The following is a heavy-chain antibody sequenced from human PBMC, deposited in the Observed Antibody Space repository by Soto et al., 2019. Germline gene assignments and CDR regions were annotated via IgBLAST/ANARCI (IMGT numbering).Heavy chain of an antibody. J-gene: IGHJ4*02. Sequence: QPGGSLRLSCAASGFTFSNSAMHWVRQAPGKGLEWVAVISFDGNNKYYVDSVKGRFTISRDNSKNTLYLQMNSLRAEDTAVYYCARDRVLAGIGEVDYWSQGTLVTVSS. D-gene: IGHD6-19*01. CDR2: ISFDGNNK. CDR1: GFTFSNSA. V-gene: IGHV3-30-3*01. CDR3: ARDRVLAGIGEVDY.